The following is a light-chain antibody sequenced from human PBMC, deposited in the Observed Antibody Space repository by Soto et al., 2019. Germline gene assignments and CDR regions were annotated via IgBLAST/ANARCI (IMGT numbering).Light chain of an antibody. J-gene: IGLJ2*01. CDR1: SSDVGGYNF. CDR2: EVS. V-gene: IGLV2-14*01. Sequence: QSVLTQPASVSGSPGQSITISCTGTSSDVGGYNFVSWYQQHPGKAPKLMIYEVSNRPSGVSYRFSGSKSGNTASLTISGLQAEDEADYYCSSDTSSVTLVFGGGTKLTVL. CDR3: SSDTSSVTLV.